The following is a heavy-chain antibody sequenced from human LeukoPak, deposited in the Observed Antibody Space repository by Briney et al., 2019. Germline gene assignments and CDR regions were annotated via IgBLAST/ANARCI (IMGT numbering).Heavy chain of an antibody. Sequence: GGSLRLSCAASGFTFSSYAMSWVRQAPGEGLEWVSAISGSGGSTYYADSVKGRFTISRDNSKNTLYLQMNSPRPEDTAVYYCAKRYGGNPSFDYWGQGTLVTVSS. V-gene: IGHV3-23*01. CDR3: AKRYGGNPSFDY. J-gene: IGHJ4*02. D-gene: IGHD4-23*01. CDR2: ISGSGGST. CDR1: GFTFSSYA.